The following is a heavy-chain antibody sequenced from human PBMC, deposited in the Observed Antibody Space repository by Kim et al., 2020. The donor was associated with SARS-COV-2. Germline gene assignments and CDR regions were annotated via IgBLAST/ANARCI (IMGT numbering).Heavy chain of an antibody. CDR3: ARDNIDWSFDY. CDR2: ITPIDAFT. D-gene: IGHD3-9*01. Sequence: ASVKVSCKASGYTFISHKIHWVRQAPGQGLEWMGIITPIDAFTSYAQKFQGRVTMTSDTSTSTVNMELSSLRSEDTAVYYCARDNIDWSFDYWGQGTLVTVSS. J-gene: IGHJ4*02. V-gene: IGHV1-46*01. CDR1: GYTFISHK.